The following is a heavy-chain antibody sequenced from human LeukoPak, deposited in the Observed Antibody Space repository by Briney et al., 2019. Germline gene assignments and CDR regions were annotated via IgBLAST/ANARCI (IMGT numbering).Heavy chain of an antibody. CDR3: ARDRIPAAIWGANWFDP. Sequence: GGSLRLSCATSTFTFSSYTMNWVRQAPGKGLEWVSSISPSGNSKYHADSVKGRFTISRDNAENSLYMQMNSLRAEDTAVYYCARDRIPAAIWGANWFDPWGQGTLVTVSS. J-gene: IGHJ5*02. CDR1: TFTFSSYT. D-gene: IGHD2-2*01. V-gene: IGHV3-21*01. CDR2: ISPSGNSK.